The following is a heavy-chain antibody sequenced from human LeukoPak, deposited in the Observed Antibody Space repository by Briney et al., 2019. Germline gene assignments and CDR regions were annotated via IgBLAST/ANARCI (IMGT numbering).Heavy chain of an antibody. CDR3: ARIRFLEWLLYYDY. J-gene: IGHJ4*02. D-gene: IGHD3-3*01. CDR1: GYTFSSYY. CDR2: INPSGSNS. Sequence: APVKVSCKASGYTFSSYYIHWVRQAPAQGLQWMGVINPSGSNSRYAEEFQGRVTMTRDTSTNTVNMELSSLRSNDTAAYYCARIRFLEWLLYYDYWGQGTLVTVSS. V-gene: IGHV1-46*01.